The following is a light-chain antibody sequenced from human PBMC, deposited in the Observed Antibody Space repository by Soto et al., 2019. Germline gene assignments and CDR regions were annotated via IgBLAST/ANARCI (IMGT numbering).Light chain of an antibody. CDR3: SSYTSSSTVI. J-gene: IGLJ2*01. CDR2: DVS. Sequence: QSVLTQPASVSGSPGQSITISCTGTSSDVGAYNYVSWYQQHPAKAPKIMIYDVSNRPSGVSNRFSGSKSGNTASLTISGLQAEDEADYYCSSYTSSSTVIFGGGTKLTVL. V-gene: IGLV2-14*01. CDR1: SSDVGAYNY.